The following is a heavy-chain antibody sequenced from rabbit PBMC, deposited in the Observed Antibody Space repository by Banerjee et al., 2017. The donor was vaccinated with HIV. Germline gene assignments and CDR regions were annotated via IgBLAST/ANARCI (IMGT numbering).Heavy chain of an antibody. CDR1: GFSFSSSYW. Sequence: QEQLEESGGDLVKPGASLTLTCTASGFSFSSSYWMCWVRQAPGKGLEWIAYIYPDYGSTDYASWVNGRFTISLDNAQNTVFLQMTSLTAADTATYFCAILSYDDYGDYVGYFNLWGQGTLVTVS. CDR2: IYPDYGST. D-gene: IGHD2-1*01. V-gene: IGHV1S45*01. CDR3: AILSYDDYGDYVGYFNL. J-gene: IGHJ4*01.